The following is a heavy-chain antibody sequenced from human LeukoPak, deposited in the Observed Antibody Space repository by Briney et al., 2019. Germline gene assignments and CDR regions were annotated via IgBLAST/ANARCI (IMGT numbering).Heavy chain of an antibody. V-gene: IGHV5-51*01. Sequence: GESLKISCKGSGYSFTSYWIGWVRQMPGKGLEWMGIIYPGDSVTRYSPSFQGQVTISADKSISTAYLQWSSLKASDTAMYYCARQTAVAGYYYYGMDVWGKGTTVTVSS. CDR3: ARQTAVAGYYYYGMDV. CDR2: IYPGDSVT. CDR1: GYSFTSYW. J-gene: IGHJ6*04. D-gene: IGHD6-13*01.